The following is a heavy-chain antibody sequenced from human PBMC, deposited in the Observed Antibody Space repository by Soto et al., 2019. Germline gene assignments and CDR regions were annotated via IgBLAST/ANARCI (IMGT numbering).Heavy chain of an antibody. V-gene: IGHV3-30*18. Sequence: GGSLRLSCAASGFTFSSYGMHWVRQAPGKGLEWVAVISYDGSNKYYADSVKGRFTISRDNSKNTLYLQMNSLRAEDTAVYYCAKVERIGLTVTGKNIDYWGQGTLVTVSS. CDR2: ISYDGSNK. J-gene: IGHJ4*02. CDR1: GFTFSSYG. D-gene: IGHD4-17*01. CDR3: AKVERIGLTVTGKNIDY.